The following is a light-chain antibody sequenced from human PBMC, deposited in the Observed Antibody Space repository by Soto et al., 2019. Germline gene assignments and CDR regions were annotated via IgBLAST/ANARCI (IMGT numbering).Light chain of an antibody. CDR1: QSVSSSY. J-gene: IGKJ4*01. Sequence: EIVLTQSPGTLSSSPGERATLSCRASQSVSSSYLAWYQQKPGQPPRLLIYGASSRATGIPDRFSGSGSGTDFTLTISRLEPEDFAVYYCQQYGSSPPLTFSGGTKVEIK. CDR3: QQYGSSPPLT. V-gene: IGKV3-20*01. CDR2: GAS.